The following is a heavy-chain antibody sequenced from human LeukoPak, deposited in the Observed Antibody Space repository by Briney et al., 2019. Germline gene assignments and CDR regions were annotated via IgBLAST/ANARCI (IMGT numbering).Heavy chain of an antibody. V-gene: IGHV4-59*01. J-gene: IGHJ4*02. CDR2: IYYSGST. Sequence: SETLSLTCTVSGDSISIYYWSWIRQPPGKGLEWIGYIYYSGSTNYNPSLKSRVTISVDTSKNQFSLKLSSVTAADTAVYYCARDLYYYGSGLDYWGQGTLVTVSS. CDR1: GDSISIYY. CDR3: ARDLYYYGSGLDY. D-gene: IGHD3-10*01.